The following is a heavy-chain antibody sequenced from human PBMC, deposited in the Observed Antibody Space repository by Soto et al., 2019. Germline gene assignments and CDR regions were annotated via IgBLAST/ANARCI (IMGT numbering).Heavy chain of an antibody. V-gene: IGHV1-69*01. D-gene: IGHD1-26*01. Sequence: QVQLVQSGAEVKKPGSSVKVSCNTSGGPFNNHAINWVRQAPGQGLEWVGLVIPTLATADYAQKFQGRVTMTADEVTNTAYMELSSLRSDDTGVYYCASYYGEIDAFEIWGQWTLVTVSS. CDR1: GGPFNNHA. J-gene: IGHJ3*02. CDR2: VIPTLATA. CDR3: ASYYGEIDAFEI.